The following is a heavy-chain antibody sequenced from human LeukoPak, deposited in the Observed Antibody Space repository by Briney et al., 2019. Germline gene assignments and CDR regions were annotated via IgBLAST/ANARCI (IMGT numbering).Heavy chain of an antibody. V-gene: IGHV4-59*01. CDR3: ARAVRGSGSYLFDY. CDR2: IYYSGST. Sequence: SETLSLTCNVSGGSISSYYWSWIRQPPGKGLEWIGYIYYSGSTNYNPSLKSRITMSVDTSKNQFSLKLSSVTAADTAVYYCARAVRGSGSYLFDYWGQGTLVTVSS. J-gene: IGHJ4*02. D-gene: IGHD3-10*01. CDR1: GGSISSYY.